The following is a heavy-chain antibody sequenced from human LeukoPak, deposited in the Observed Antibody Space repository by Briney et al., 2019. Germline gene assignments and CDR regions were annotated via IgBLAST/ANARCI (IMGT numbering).Heavy chain of an antibody. V-gene: IGHV3-7*01. CDR2: INQDGSTQ. Sequence: PGGTLRLSCSASGFPFSGYWMDWVRRAPGEGLEWVANINQDGSTQYYAASVKGRFTISRDNAKSSLYLQMNILRAEDTAVYYCSRSLDYLGQGALVTVSS. CDR3: SRSLDY. J-gene: IGHJ4*02. CDR1: GFPFSGYW.